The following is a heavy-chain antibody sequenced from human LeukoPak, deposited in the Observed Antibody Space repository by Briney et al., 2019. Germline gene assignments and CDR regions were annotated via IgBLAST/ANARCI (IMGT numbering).Heavy chain of an antibody. CDR3: AKDGDPGFGESTGFDY. J-gene: IGHJ4*02. D-gene: IGHD3-10*01. Sequence: QAGGSLRLSCAASGFTFSSYAMSWVRQAPGKGLEWVSAISGSGGSTYYADSVKGRFTISRDNSKNALYLQMNSLRAEDTAVYYCAKDGDPGFGESTGFDYWGQGTLVTVSS. V-gene: IGHV3-23*01. CDR2: ISGSGGST. CDR1: GFTFSSYA.